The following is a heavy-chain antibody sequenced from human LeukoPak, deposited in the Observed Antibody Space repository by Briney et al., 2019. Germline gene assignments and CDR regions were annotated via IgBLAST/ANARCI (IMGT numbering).Heavy chain of an antibody. J-gene: IGHJ4*02. Sequence: GGSLRLSCAASGFTFTSYWMSWVRQAPGKGLEWVANIKEDGSEKYYVDSLKGRFTISRDNAKNSLYLQMNSLRAEDTAVYYCARARIYYIHWGQGTLVTVSS. D-gene: IGHD3-22*01. CDR2: IKEDGSEK. V-gene: IGHV3-7*04. CDR1: GFTFTSYW. CDR3: ARARIYYIH.